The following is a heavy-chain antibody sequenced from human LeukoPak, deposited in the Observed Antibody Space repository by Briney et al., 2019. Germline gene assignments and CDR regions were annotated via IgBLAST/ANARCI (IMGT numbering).Heavy chain of an antibody. CDR1: GFTFSSYW. J-gene: IGHJ4*02. Sequence: GGALRLSCAASGFTFSSYWMSWAGQAPGEGLEGGADIEQDGSEKYYVDSAKGRFTISRDNAKNSLYLQMNSLRAEDTAVYYCARAFYDYFWGSYRYWGQGTLVTVSS. CDR3: ARAFYDYFWGSYRY. D-gene: IGHD3-16*02. V-gene: IGHV3-7*01. CDR2: IEQDGSEK.